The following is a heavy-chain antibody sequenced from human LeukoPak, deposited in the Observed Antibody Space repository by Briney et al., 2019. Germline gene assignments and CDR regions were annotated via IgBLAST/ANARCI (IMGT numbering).Heavy chain of an antibody. V-gene: IGHV1-69*01. J-gene: IGHJ3*02. D-gene: IGHD3-16*01. Sequence: ASVKVSCKASGGTFSSYAISWVRQAPGQGLEWMGGIIPIFGTANYAQKFQGRVTITADESTSTAYMELSSLRSEDTAVYYCAREASVGGYDAFDIWGQGTMVTVSS. CDR2: IIPIFGTA. CDR1: GGTFSSYA. CDR3: AREASVGGYDAFDI.